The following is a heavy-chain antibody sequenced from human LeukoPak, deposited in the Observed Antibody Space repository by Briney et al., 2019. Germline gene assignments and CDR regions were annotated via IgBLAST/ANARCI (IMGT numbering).Heavy chain of an antibody. CDR2: IWHDGSNK. Sequence: GGSLRLSCAASGFSFSTYGMHWVRQAPGKGLEWVAVIWHDGSNKFSADSVKGRFTISRDNSKHTLYLQMSSLRAEDTAVYYCARDGRYCSSTSCMDVWGQETTVTVSS. D-gene: IGHD2-2*01. V-gene: IGHV3-33*01. CDR1: GFSFSTYG. J-gene: IGHJ6*02. CDR3: ARDGRYCSSTSCMDV.